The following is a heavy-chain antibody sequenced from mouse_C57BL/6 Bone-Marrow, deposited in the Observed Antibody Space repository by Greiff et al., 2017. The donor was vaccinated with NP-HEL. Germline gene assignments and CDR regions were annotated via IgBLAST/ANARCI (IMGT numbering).Heavy chain of an antibody. J-gene: IGHJ1*03. CDR1: GYTFTSYW. V-gene: IGHV1-64*01. D-gene: IGHD2-3*01. CDR3: ARDGYYPHWYFDV. CDR2: IHPNSGST. Sequence: QVQLQQSGAELVKPGASVKLSCKASGYTFTSYWMHWVKQRPGQGLEWIGMIHPNSGSTNYNEKFKSKATLTVDKSSSTAYMQLSSLTSEDSAVYYCARDGYYPHWYFDVWGTGTTVTVSS.